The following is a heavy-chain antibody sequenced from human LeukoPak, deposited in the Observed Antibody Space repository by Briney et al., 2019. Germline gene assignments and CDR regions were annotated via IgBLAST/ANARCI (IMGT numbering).Heavy chain of an antibody. Sequence: SETLSLTCTVSGGSISSYYWSWIRQPAGKGLEWIGRIYTSGSTNYNPSLKSRVTMSVDTSKNQFSLKLSSVTAADTAVYYCASLAYCGGDCYSTDAFNIWGQGTMVTVSS. D-gene: IGHD2-21*02. V-gene: IGHV4-4*07. CDR1: GGSISSYY. J-gene: IGHJ3*02. CDR2: IYTSGST. CDR3: ASLAYCGGDCYSTDAFNI.